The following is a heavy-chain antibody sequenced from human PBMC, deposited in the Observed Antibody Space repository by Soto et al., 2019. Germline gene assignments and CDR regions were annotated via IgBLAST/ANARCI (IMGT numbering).Heavy chain of an antibody. D-gene: IGHD2-2*01. J-gene: IGHJ6*02. CDR1: GFTFSSYW. CDR3: ARDKWQVVPAAFPFYYYYGMDV. CDR2: IKQDGSEK. V-gene: IGHV3-7*01. Sequence: EVQLVESGGGLVQPGGSLRLSCAASGFTFSSYWMSWVRQAPGKGLEWVANIKQDGSEKYYVDSVKGRFTISRDNAKNSLYLQMNSLRAEDTAVYYCARDKWQVVPAAFPFYYYYGMDVWGQGTTVTVSS.